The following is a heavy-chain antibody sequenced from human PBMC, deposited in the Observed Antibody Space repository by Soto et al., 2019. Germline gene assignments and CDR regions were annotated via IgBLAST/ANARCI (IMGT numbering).Heavy chain of an antibody. D-gene: IGHD3-22*01. CDR1: GITNSNYP. V-gene: IGHV3-23*01. Sequence: EVQLLESGGGLVQPGGSLRLSCAASGITNSNYPMSWVRQAPGKGLDWVSGISGSGDRTYYGDSAKGRFTISKDISKNSLSLQLDSLGVEDTAVYFCVKDDGGYPSTAPHWGQGTLVTVSS. CDR2: ISGSGDRT. J-gene: IGHJ4*02. CDR3: VKDDGGYPSTAPH.